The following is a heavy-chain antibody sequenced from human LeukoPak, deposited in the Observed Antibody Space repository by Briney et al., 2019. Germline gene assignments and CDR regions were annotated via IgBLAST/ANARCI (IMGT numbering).Heavy chain of an antibody. J-gene: IGHJ4*02. CDR3: ARDTGAVTGIEDYFDY. V-gene: IGHV3-7*05. CDR1: GFTSSSYW. D-gene: IGHD6-19*01. CDR2: IKQDGSEK. Sequence: GGSLRLSCAVSGFTSSSYWMSWVRQAPGRGLEWVGNIKQDGSEKYYVDSVEGRFTISRDNAKNSLYLQTNSLRVEDTAVYYCARDTGAVTGIEDYFDYWGQGTLVTVSS.